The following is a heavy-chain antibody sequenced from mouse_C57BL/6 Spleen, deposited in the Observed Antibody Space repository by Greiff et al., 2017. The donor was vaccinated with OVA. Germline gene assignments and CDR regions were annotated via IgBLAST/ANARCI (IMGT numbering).Heavy chain of an antibody. D-gene: IGHD1-1*01. V-gene: IGHV1-81*01. Sequence: VKLMESGAELARPGASVKLSCKASGYTFTSYGISWVKQRTGQGLEWIGEIYPRSGNTYYNEKFKGKATLTADKSSSTAYMELRSLTSEDSAVCFCARTVVATEGAMDYWGQGTSVTVSS. J-gene: IGHJ4*01. CDR2: IYPRSGNT. CDR1: GYTFTSYG. CDR3: ARTVVATEGAMDY.